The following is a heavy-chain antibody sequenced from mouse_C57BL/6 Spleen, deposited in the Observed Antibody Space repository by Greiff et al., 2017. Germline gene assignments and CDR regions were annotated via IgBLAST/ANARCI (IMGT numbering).Heavy chain of an antibody. J-gene: IGHJ4*01. Sequence: QVQLQQSGAELVRPGTSVKVSCKASGYAFTNYLIEWVKQRPGQGLEWIGVINPGSGGTNYNEKFKGKATLTADKSSSTAYMQLSSLTSEDSAVYFCARTYYDYAMDYWGQGTSVTVSS. CDR2: INPGSGGT. V-gene: IGHV1-54*01. CDR3: ARTYYDYAMDY. CDR1: GYAFTNYL. D-gene: IGHD2-10*01.